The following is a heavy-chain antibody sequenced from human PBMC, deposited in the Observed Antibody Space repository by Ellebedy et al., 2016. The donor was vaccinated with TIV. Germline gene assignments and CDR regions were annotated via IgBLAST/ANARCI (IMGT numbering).Heavy chain of an antibody. CDR2: VYYSGSP. J-gene: IGHJ4*02. CDR3: ARTDPWQPIYD. CDR1: GGSVSSTRYY. Sequence: MPSETLSLTCSVSGGSVSSTRYYWAWIRQPPGKGLEYIGSVYYSGSPYYNPSFKSRVTLSADTSKNQFSLNLRTVTAADTAVYYGARTDPWQPIYDWGQGILVSVSS. V-gene: IGHV4-39*01. D-gene: IGHD5/OR15-5a*01.